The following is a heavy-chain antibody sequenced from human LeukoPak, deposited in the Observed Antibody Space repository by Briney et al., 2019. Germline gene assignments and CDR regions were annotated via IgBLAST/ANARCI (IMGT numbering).Heavy chain of an antibody. D-gene: IGHD1-26*01. CDR3: ARSSGSYFSDSPDDY. CDR2: ISTSSIYI. Sequence: GGSLRLSCAASVLTLSGFSMYWVRQAPVKGLEWVSYISTSSIYIYYADSVKGRFTISRDNARNSLFLQMNSLRAEDTAVYYCARSSGSYFSDSPDDYWGQGTLVTVSS. CDR1: VLTLSGFS. J-gene: IGHJ4*02. V-gene: IGHV3-21*01.